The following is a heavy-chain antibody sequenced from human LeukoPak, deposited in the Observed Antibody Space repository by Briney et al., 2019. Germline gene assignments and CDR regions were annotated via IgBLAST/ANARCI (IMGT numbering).Heavy chain of an antibody. D-gene: IGHD3-10*01. J-gene: IGHJ4*02. V-gene: IGHV3-30*18. CDR3: AKDSKGSGTYYDRYFDY. CDR2: ISYDERDE. Sequence: GGSLRLSCAASGFTFSRSGIHWVRQAPGRGLEWGAVISYDERDEYYADSVKGRFTISRDNSKNTLCLQMNSLRAEDTAVYYCAKDSKGSGTYYDRYFDYWGQGTLVTVCS. CDR1: GFTFSRSG.